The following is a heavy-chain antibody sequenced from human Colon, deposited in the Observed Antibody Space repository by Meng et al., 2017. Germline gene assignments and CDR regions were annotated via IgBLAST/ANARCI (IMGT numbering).Heavy chain of an antibody. Sequence: QGQLRPWGAGLLKPSETLSLTCAVAVGSFSDYYLTWIRQPPGKGLEWVGEIHPSGSTYYSPSLQSRVTITLDTSKNQFSLTLSSMTAADTAVYYCARGVDWAKSGNFWGQGTLVTVSS. CDR3: ARGVDWAKSGNF. J-gene: IGHJ4*02. CDR2: IHPSGST. V-gene: IGHV4-34*01. D-gene: IGHD3-9*01. CDR1: VGSFSDYY.